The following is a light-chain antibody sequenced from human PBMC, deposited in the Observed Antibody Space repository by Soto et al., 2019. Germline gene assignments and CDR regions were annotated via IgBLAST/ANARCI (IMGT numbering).Light chain of an antibody. CDR1: SSNIGSNF. Sequence: QSVLTQPPSASGTPGQSVTISCSGSSSNIGSNFVNWYQQLPGTASKLLIYTNNQRPSGVPDRFSSSKSGTSASLAISGLQSEDEADYYCAAWDDSLNGPLFGGGTELTVL. CDR3: AAWDDSLNGPL. J-gene: IGLJ3*02. V-gene: IGLV1-44*01. CDR2: TNN.